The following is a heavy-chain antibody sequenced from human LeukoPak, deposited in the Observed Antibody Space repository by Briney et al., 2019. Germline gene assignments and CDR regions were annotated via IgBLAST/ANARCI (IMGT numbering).Heavy chain of an antibody. CDR1: GFTFSSYG. D-gene: IGHD3-10*01. J-gene: IGHJ4*02. CDR2: ISYDGSNK. CDR3: AKEMDPYGSGSYYPYFAFDY. V-gene: IGHV3-30*18. Sequence: PGRSLRLSCAASGFTFSSYGMHWVRQAPGKGLEWVAVISYDGSNKHYADSVKGRFTISRDNSKNTLYLQMNSLRAEDTAVYYCAKEMDPYGSGSYYPYFAFDYWGQGTLVTVSS.